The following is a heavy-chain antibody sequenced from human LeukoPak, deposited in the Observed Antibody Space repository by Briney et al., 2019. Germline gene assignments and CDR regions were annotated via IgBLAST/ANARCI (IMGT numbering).Heavy chain of an antibody. CDR3: AKALYYYGSGSYPFDY. Sequence: GGSLRLSCAASGFAFSSYGMHWVRQAPGKGLEWVAFIRYDGSNKYYADSVKGRFTISRDNSKNTLYLQMNSLRAEDTAVYYCAKALYYYGSGSYPFDYWGQGTLVTVSS. D-gene: IGHD3-10*01. J-gene: IGHJ4*02. CDR2: IRYDGSNK. CDR1: GFAFSSYG. V-gene: IGHV3-30*02.